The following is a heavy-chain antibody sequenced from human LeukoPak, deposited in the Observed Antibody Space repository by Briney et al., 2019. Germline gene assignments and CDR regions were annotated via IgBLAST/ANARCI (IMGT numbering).Heavy chain of an antibody. D-gene: IGHD3-10*01. CDR1: GFTFSSYV. J-gene: IGHJ4*02. CDR3: VYYRQNYYGSGYYFDY. CDR2: ISGSGDIT. V-gene: IGHV3-23*02. Sequence: AGSLRLSCAGSGFTFSSYVMTWVRQAAGKGLEWVSSISGSGDITFYGDSVKGRFTISRDNSKNTLYLQMNSLRAQDTAVYSCVYYRQNYYGSGYYFDYWGQGTLVTVSS.